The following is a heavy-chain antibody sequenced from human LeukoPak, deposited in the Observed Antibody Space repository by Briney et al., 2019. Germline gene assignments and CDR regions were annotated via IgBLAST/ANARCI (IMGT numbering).Heavy chain of an antibody. D-gene: IGHD4-17*01. Sequence: ASVKVSCKVSGYTLTELSMHWVRQAPGKGLEWMGGFDPEDGETIYAQKFQGRVTTTEDTSTDTAYMELSSLRSEDTAVYYCATVVVTTGGFDYWGQGTLVTVSS. CDR2: FDPEDGET. CDR1: GYTLTELS. V-gene: IGHV1-24*01. CDR3: ATVVVTTGGFDY. J-gene: IGHJ4*02.